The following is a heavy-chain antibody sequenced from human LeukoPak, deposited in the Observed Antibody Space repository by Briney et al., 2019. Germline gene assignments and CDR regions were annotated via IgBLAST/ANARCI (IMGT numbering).Heavy chain of an antibody. Sequence: SVKVSCKASGGTFSSYAISWVRQAPRQGLEWMGGIIPIFGTANYAQKFQGRVTITTDESTSTAYMELSSLRSEDTAVYYCARDRGHSGYDLYDYWGQGTLVTVSS. CDR1: GGTFSSYA. CDR3: ARDRGHSGYDLYDY. V-gene: IGHV1-69*05. D-gene: IGHD5-12*01. J-gene: IGHJ4*02. CDR2: IIPIFGTA.